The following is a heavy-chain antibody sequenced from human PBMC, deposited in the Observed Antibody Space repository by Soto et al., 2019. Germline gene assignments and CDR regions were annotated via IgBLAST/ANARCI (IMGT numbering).Heavy chain of an antibody. J-gene: IGHJ4*02. Sequence: LSLTCTVSGGSISSYYWSWIRQPPGKGLEWIGYIYYSGSTNYNPSLKSRVTISVDTSKNQFSLKLSSVTAADTAVYYCARVAAVAGTLLYYFDYWGQGTLVTVSS. CDR1: GGSISSYY. CDR2: IYYSGST. V-gene: IGHV4-59*01. D-gene: IGHD6-19*01. CDR3: ARVAAVAGTLLYYFDY.